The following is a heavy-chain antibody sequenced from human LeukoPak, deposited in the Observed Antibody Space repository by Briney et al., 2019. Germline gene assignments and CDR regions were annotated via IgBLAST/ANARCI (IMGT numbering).Heavy chain of an antibody. Sequence: SETLSFTCTVSGGSISSSYYWGWIRQPPGKGLEWIGSIYYSGSTYYNPSLKSRVTISVDTSKNQFSLKLSSVTAADTAVYYCARQRGSPMVVSSRSIDYWGQGTLVTVSS. CDR2: IYYSGST. J-gene: IGHJ4*02. CDR1: GGSISSSYY. V-gene: IGHV4-39*01. D-gene: IGHD2-15*01. CDR3: ARQRGSPMVVSSRSIDY.